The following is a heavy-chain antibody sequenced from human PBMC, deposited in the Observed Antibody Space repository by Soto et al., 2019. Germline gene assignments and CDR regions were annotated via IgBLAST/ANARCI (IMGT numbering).Heavy chain of an antibody. CDR2: IYYSGST. D-gene: IGHD1-26*01. Sequence: PSVTMSLTCTVSGGSISSYYWSWIRQPPGKGLEWIGYIYYSGSTNYNPSLKSRVTISVDTSKNQFSLKLSSVTAADTAVYYCAREGGSYYRIFDYCGQGPRGGVPS. V-gene: IGHV4-59*01. J-gene: IGHJ4*02. CDR1: GGSISSYY. CDR3: AREGGSYYRIFDY.